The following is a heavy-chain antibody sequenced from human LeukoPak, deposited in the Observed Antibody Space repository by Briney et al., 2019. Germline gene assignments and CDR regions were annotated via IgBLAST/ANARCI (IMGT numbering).Heavy chain of an antibody. CDR3: AGDTPYDSSGYYYVST. D-gene: IGHD3-22*01. V-gene: IGHV4-31*03. Sequence: PSETLSLTCTVSGGPISSGGYYWSWIPQHPGKGLEWIGYIYYSGSTYYNPSLKSRVTISVDTSKNQFSLKLSSVTAAHTAVYYCAGDTPYDSSGYYYVSTWGQGTLVTVSS. J-gene: IGHJ5*02. CDR2: IYYSGST. CDR1: GGPISSGGYY.